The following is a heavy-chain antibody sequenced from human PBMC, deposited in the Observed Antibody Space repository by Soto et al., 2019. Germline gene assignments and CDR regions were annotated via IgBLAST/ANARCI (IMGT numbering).Heavy chain of an antibody. V-gene: IGHV3-23*01. CDR3: AILPYDFWSGYYPLLDY. CDR2: ISGSGGST. D-gene: IGHD3-3*01. CDR1: GFTFSSYA. Sequence: GGSLRLSCAASGFTFSSYAMSWVRQAPGKGLEWVSAISGSGGSTYYADSVKGRFTISRDNSKNTLYLQMNSLRAEDTAVYYCAILPYDFWSGYYPLLDYWGQGTLVTVSS. J-gene: IGHJ4*02.